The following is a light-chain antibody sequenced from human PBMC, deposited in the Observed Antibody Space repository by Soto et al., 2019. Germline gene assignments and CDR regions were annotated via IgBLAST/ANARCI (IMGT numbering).Light chain of an antibody. V-gene: IGLV1-44*01. Sequence: QSVLTQPPSVSGTPGQRVTISCSGSNSNIGINVVNWYQQVPGTAPKLLIYSDGQRPSGVPDRFSGSKSGTSASLAIRGLQSEDEADYYCAVWDDSLNGWVFGGGTKVTVL. CDR1: NSNIGINV. J-gene: IGLJ3*02. CDR2: SDG. CDR3: AVWDDSLNGWV.